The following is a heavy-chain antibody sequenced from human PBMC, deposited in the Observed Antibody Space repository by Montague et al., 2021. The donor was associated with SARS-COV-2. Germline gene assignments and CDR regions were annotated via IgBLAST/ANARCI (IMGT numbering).Heavy chain of an antibody. CDR1: GDSISRNSYY. J-gene: IGHJ2*01. CDR3: AKSAWHNWYFDI. Sequence: SETLSLTCTVSGDSISRNSYYWGWIRQPPGKGLEWIGSMPYSGSTYHNPSLKSRVSISVDTSKNQFSLKLGSMTAADTAVYYCAKSAWHNWYFDIWGRGTLVTVSS. V-gene: IGHV4-39*01. CDR2: MPYSGST. D-gene: IGHD2/OR15-2a*01.